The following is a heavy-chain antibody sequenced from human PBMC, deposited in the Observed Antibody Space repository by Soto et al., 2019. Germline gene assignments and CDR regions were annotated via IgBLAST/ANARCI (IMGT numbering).Heavy chain of an antibody. D-gene: IGHD4-17*01. J-gene: IGHJ6*02. CDR1: GFTFSSYG. CDR2: IWYDGSNK. CDR3: ARDNRRYGDYVDYYYGMDV. V-gene: IGHV3-33*01. Sequence: ESGGGVVQPGRSLRLSCAASGFTFSSYGMHWVRQAPGKGLEWVAVIWYDGSNKYYADSVKGRFTISRDNSKNTLYLQMNSLRAEDTAVYYCARDNRRYGDYVDYYYGMDVWGQGTTVTVSS.